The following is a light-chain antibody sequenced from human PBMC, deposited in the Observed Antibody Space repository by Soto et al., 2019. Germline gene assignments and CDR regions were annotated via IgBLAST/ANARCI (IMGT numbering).Light chain of an antibody. CDR3: QQYNNWPS. CDR2: DIS. V-gene: IGKV3-15*01. J-gene: IGKJ5*01. CDR1: QTVSRN. Sequence: EVVMTQSPATLSVSPGERATLSCRASQTVSRNLAWYQQRPGQAPRLLIYDISNRATGVPARFSGSGSETEFTLIIRSLESEDFAVYFCQQYNNWPSFGLGTRLEIK.